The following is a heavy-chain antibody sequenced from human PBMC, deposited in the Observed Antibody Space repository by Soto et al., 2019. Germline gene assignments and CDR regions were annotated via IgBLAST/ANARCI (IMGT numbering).Heavy chain of an antibody. CDR1: GFRFDEYN. CDR3: AREILSYGHAMDV. CDR2: ITWNGANT. Sequence: GGSLRLSCAASGFRFDEYNMHWVRQAPGKGLEWLSLITWNGANTYYADSVKGLFTISRDRTTNSVSLQMTRLKIEDTGLYQGAREILSYGHAMDVKGQASTLTVSS. V-gene: IGHV3-43*01. D-gene: IGHD3-16*01. J-gene: IGHJ6*02.